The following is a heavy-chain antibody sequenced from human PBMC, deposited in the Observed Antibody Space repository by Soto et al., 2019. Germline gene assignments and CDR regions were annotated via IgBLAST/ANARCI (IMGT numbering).Heavy chain of an antibody. V-gene: IGHV1-2*02. J-gene: IGHJ4*02. D-gene: IGHD5-18*01. Sequence: ASVKFSCKASGYTFTGYYMHWLRQAPGQGLEWMGWINPNSGGTNYAQKLQGRVTMTRDTSISTAYMELSRLRSDDTAVYYCARDRGKKVDTAIKFAYWGQGTLVTVSS. CDR3: ARDRGKKVDTAIKFAY. CDR2: INPNSGGT. CDR1: GYTFTGYY.